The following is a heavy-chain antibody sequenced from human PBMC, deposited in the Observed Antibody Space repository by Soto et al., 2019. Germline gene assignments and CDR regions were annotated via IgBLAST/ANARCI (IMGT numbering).Heavy chain of an antibody. CDR2: IIPIFGTA. CDR3: ARDGYCSSTSCYYYYGMDV. J-gene: IGHJ6*02. D-gene: IGHD2-2*01. V-gene: IGHV1-69*13. Sequence: SVKVSCKASGGTFSSYAISWVRQAPGQGLEWMGGIIPIFGTANYAQKFQGRVTITADESTSTAYMELSSLRSEDTAVYYCARDGYCSSTSCYYYYGMDVWSQGTTVTVSS. CDR1: GGTFSSYA.